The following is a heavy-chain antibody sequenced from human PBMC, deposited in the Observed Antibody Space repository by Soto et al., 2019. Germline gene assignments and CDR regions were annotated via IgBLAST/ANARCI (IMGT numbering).Heavy chain of an antibody. J-gene: IGHJ4*02. Sequence: QVQLVESGGGVVQPGRSLRLSCAASGFTFSSYAMHWVRQAPGKGLEWVALIWYDGGNEYYADSVKGRFTISRDNSKNMLYLQISSLRAEDTAVYYCARGDFYGSGSSLDYWGQGTLVTVSS. CDR3: ARGDFYGSGSSLDY. D-gene: IGHD3-10*01. CDR2: IWYDGGNE. CDR1: GFTFSSYA. V-gene: IGHV3-33*01.